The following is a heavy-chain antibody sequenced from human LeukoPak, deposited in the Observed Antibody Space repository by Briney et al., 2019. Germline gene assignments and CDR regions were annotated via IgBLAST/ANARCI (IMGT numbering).Heavy chain of an antibody. J-gene: IGHJ4*02. CDR2: INYTGTT. CDR1: GDSISSYY. CDR3: ARGSSGLPVDY. Sequence: SETLSLTCPVSGDSISSYYWSWIRQPPGKGLEWLGYINYTGTTNYNPSLKSRVTMSVDTSKNHFSLKLKSVTAADTAVYFCARGSSGLPVDYWDQGTLVTVSS. V-gene: IGHV4-59*01. D-gene: IGHD2-21*01.